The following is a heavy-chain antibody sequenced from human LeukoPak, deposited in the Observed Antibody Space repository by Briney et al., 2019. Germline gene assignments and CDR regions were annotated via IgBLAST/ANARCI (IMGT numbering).Heavy chain of an antibody. CDR1: GFTFSSYS. CDR2: IISSSSYI. Sequence: SGGSLRLSCAASGFTFSSYSVNWVRQAPGKGLEWVSSIISSSSYIYYADSVKGRFTISRDNAKNSLYLQMNSLRAEDTAVYYCARDGLRLIAAAGLDYWGQGTLVTVSS. D-gene: IGHD6-13*01. V-gene: IGHV3-21*01. CDR3: ARDGLRLIAAAGLDY. J-gene: IGHJ4*02.